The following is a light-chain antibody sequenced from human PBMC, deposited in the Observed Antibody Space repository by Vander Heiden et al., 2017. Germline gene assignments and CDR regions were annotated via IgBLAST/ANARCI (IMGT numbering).Light chain of an antibody. CDR3: SSETSSSTLGV. V-gene: IGLV2-14*01. J-gene: IGLJ3*02. CDR1: SSDVGGYNY. CDR2: DVS. Sequence: QSALTQPASVSGSPGQSIPISCPGTSSDVGGYNYVTWYQQHPGKAPKLMIYDVSNRHSGVANRCSGSKSGNTASLTSAGLQAEEEADYYCSSETSSSTLGVFGGGTKLTVL.